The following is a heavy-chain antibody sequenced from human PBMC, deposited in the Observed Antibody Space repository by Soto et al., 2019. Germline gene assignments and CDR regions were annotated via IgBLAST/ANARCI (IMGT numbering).Heavy chain of an antibody. Sequence: QVQLQESGPGLVKPSQTLSLTCTVSGGSINSGGYYWSWIRQHPGKGLEWIGYIYYSGSTYYNPSLKSRVTISVDTSKNQFSLKLSSVTAADTAVYYCARNNYDILTGYWSYFDYWGQGTLVTVSS. CDR2: IYYSGST. CDR1: GGSINSGGYY. D-gene: IGHD3-9*01. CDR3: ARNNYDILTGYWSYFDY. V-gene: IGHV4-31*03. J-gene: IGHJ4*02.